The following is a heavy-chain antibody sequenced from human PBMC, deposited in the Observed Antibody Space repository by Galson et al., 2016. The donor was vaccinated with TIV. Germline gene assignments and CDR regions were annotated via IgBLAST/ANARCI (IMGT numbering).Heavy chain of an antibody. CDR1: GVSISSGFSY. D-gene: IGHD4-17*01. Sequence: TLSLTCSVSGVSISSGFSYWNWVRQSPGQGLEWIGYIHFTGRTYYNPPFTSRVSISVATAKSQFSLNLRSVTAADTSVYFCARETYGDYDNYDAFDFWGRGTMVTVSS. V-gene: IGHV4-31*03. CDR3: ARETYGDYDNYDAFDF. J-gene: IGHJ3*01. CDR2: IHFTGRT.